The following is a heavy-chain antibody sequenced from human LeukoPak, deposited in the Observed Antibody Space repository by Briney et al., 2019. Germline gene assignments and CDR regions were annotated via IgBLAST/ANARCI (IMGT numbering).Heavy chain of an antibody. V-gene: IGHV3-33*01. J-gene: IGHJ5*02. CDR3: ARDRVVRTTSKWINWFDP. Sequence: PGRSLRLSCAASGFTFSSYDMHWVRQAPGKGLEWVAVIWNDGSNKYYADSVKGRFTISRDNSKNTLYLQMDSLRAEDTAVYYCARDRVVRTTSKWINWFDPWGQGTLVTVSS. CDR2: IWNDGSNK. CDR1: GFTFSSYD. D-gene: IGHD3-3*01.